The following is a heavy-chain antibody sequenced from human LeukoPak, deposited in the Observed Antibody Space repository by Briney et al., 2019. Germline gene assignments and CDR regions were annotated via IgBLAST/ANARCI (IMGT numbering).Heavy chain of an antibody. CDR3: ARDRYSYGSYYYYYYMDV. J-gene: IGHJ6*03. D-gene: IGHD5-18*01. Sequence: SETLSLTCTVSGGSISSGSYYWSWIRQPAGKGLEWIGRIYTSGSTNYNPSLKSRVTISVDTSKNQFSLKLSSVTAADTAVHYCARDRYSYGSYYYYYYMDVWGKGTTVTVSS. CDR2: IYTSGST. CDR1: GGSISSGSYY. V-gene: IGHV4-61*02.